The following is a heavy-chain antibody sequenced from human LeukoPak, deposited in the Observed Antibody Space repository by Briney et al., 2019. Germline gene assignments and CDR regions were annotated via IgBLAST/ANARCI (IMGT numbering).Heavy chain of an antibody. CDR1: GFTFSSYS. J-gene: IGHJ4*02. V-gene: IGHV3-21*01. CDR3: ARGEYGSGSYHIDY. CDR2: ISGTSSYI. D-gene: IGHD3-10*01. Sequence: GGSLRLSCAASGFTFSSYSMNWVRQAPGKGLEWVSFISGTSSYIYYADSVKGRFTISRDNAKNSLYLQMNSLRAEDTAVYYCARGEYGSGSYHIDYWGQGTLVTVSS.